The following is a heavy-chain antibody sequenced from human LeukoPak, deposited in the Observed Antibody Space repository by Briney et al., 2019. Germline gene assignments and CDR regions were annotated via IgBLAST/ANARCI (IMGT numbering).Heavy chain of an antibody. CDR3: ARGELEPLYNWFDP. D-gene: IGHD1-1*01. V-gene: IGHV1-69*13. CDR1: GGTFSSYA. J-gene: IGHJ5*02. Sequence: SVKVSCKASGGTFSSYAISWVRQAPGQGLEWMGGIIPIFGTANYAQKFQGRVTTTADESTSTAYMELSSLRSEDTAVYYCARGELEPLYNWFDPWGQGTLVTVSS. CDR2: IIPIFGTA.